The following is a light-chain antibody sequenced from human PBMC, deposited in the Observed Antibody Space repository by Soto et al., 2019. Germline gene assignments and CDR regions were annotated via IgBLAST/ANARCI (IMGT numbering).Light chain of an antibody. Sequence: EVVLTHSPVTLSLSPGERATLSCRASQSFRGLLAWYQQKPGQAPRLLIYDAYNRATGIPPRFSGSGSGTDFTLTISSLDPEDSAVYYCQQYVRSPWTFGQGTKVDI. CDR2: DAY. CDR1: QSFRGL. J-gene: IGKJ1*01. CDR3: QQYVRSPWT. V-gene: IGKV3-11*01.